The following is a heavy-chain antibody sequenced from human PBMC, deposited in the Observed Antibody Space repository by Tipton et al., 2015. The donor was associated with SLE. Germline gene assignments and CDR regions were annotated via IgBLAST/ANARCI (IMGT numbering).Heavy chain of an antibody. CDR1: GGSISIHY. CDR3: ARPITMGVPNAFDI. J-gene: IGHJ3*02. CDR2: IYYSGST. V-gene: IGHV4-59*08. Sequence: TLSLTCTVSGGSISIHYWSWIRQPPGKGLEWIGYIYYSGSTNYNPSLKSRVTISLDTSKNQFSLKLSSVTAADTAVYYCARPITMGVPNAFDIWGQGTMVTVSS. D-gene: IGHD3-10*01.